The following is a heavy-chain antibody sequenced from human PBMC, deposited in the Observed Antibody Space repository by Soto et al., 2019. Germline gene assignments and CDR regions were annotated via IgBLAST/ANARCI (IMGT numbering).Heavy chain of an antibody. CDR2: ISWDGGST. V-gene: IGHV3-43*01. J-gene: IGHJ4*02. D-gene: IGHD6-19*01. Sequence: GGSLRLSCAASGFTFDDYTMHWVRQAPGKGLEWVSLISWDGGSTYYADSVKGRFTISRDNSKNSLYLQMNSLGTEDTALYYCAKEKRAVADQRGFDYWGQGTLVTVSS. CDR3: AKEKRAVADQRGFDY. CDR1: GFTFDDYT.